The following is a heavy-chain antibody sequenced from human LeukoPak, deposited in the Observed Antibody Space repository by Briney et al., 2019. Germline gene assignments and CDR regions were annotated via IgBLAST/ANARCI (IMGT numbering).Heavy chain of an antibody. CDR3: ARVWQLSWFDP. V-gene: IGHV4-59*01. CDR2: IYYSGST. D-gene: IGHD6-6*01. CDR1: GGSISSYY. J-gene: IGHJ5*02. Sequence: SETLSLTCTVSGGSISSYYWSWIRRPPGKGLEWIGYIYYSGSTNYNPSLKSRVTISVDTSKNQFSLKLSSVTAADTAVYYCARVWQLSWFDPWGQGTLVSVSS.